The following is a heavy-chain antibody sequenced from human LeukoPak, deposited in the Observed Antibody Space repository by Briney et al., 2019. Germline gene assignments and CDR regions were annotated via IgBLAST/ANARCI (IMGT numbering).Heavy chain of an antibody. CDR2: ISGSGDAA. CDR1: GFTFTTYG. D-gene: IGHD1-1*01. V-gene: IGHV3-23*01. J-gene: IGHJ4*02. CDR3: ASDDSRFDY. Sequence: PGGSLRLSCAASGFTFTTYGMSWVRQAPGKGLEWVSVISGSGDAAYYADSVKGRFTISRDNSKNTVSLQMNSLRAEDTATYYCASDDSRFDYWGQGTLVTVSS.